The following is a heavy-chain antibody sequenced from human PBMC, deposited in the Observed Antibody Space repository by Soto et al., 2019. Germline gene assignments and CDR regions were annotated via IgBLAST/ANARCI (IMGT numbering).Heavy chain of an antibody. V-gene: IGHV3-20*04. CDR2: MHRNGNST. Sequence: EVQLVESGGGVVRPGGSLRLACVVSGFSLDEYGMSWVRQAPGKGPEWVSGMHRNGNSTGYADSVKGRFTIYRDDTKNYLYLQMNRMRDEDTAFYYCARDHRWGYEYGDYGDSWGHGTLVTVSS. CDR1: GFSLDEYG. J-gene: IGHJ5*01. D-gene: IGHD4-17*01. CDR3: ARDHRWGYEYGDYGDS.